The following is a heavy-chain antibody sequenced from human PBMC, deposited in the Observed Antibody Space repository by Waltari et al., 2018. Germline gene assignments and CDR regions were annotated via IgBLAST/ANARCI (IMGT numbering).Heavy chain of an antibody. CDR3: VRLEDCTGPGGNCYSGDSFAMDV. CDR1: GGSFNGYY. D-gene: IGHD2-8*02. CDR2: INHGGNT. Sequence: QVQLQQWGAGLLQPSETLSLTCALYGGSFNGYYWGWIRQPPGKGLEWIGEINHGGNTNHNPSLRSRVTMLVDTSKSQFSLKRNSVTAADTAVYYCVRLEDCTGPGGNCYSGDSFAMDVWGQGTTVTVSS. V-gene: IGHV4-34*02. J-gene: IGHJ6*02.